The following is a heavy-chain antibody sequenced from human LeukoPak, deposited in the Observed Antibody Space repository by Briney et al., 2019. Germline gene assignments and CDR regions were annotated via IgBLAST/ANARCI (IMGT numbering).Heavy chain of an antibody. V-gene: IGHV3-66*04. Sequence: GGSLRLSCAASGFTVSSNYMSWVRRAPGKGLEWVSIIYNGGSTYYADSVKGRFTISRVNSKNTLYLQMNSLRAEDTAVYYCARPAFDQGVQDVWGQGATVTVSS. CDR3: ARPAFDQGVQDV. CDR1: GFTVSSNY. D-gene: IGHD3-10*01. CDR2: IYNGGST. J-gene: IGHJ6*02.